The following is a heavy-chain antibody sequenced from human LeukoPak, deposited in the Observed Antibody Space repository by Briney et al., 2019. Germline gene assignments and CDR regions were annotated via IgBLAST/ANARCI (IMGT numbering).Heavy chain of an antibody. Sequence: GSLRLSCAASGFTFSSYSMNWVRQAPGKGLEWVSSISSSSSYIYYADSVKGRFTISRDNAKNSLYLQMNSLRAEDTAVYYCARNMMTAGNNYFDYWGQGTLVTVSS. V-gene: IGHV3-21*01. CDR1: GFTFSSYS. J-gene: IGHJ4*02. D-gene: IGHD2-21*02. CDR2: ISSSSSYI. CDR3: ARNMMTAGNNYFDY.